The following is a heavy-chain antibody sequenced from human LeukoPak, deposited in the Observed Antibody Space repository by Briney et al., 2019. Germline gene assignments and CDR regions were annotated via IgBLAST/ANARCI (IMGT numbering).Heavy chain of an antibody. CDR1: GGSISSSSYY. J-gene: IGHJ3*02. CDR2: IYYSGST. D-gene: IGHD6-13*01. V-gene: IGHV4-39*07. CDR3: ARGLWSSSWYGAFDI. Sequence: SETLSLTCTVSGGSISSSSYYWGWIRQPPGKGLEWIGSIYYSGSTYYNPSLKSRVTISVDTSKNQFSLKLSSVTAADTAVYYCARGLWSSSWYGAFDIWGQGTMVTVSS.